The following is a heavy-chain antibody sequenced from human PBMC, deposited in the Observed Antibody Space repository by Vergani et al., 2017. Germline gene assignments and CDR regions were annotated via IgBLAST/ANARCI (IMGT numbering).Heavy chain of an antibody. J-gene: IGHJ6*03. CDR3: AKDGTLPYDFWSGYRGYYMDV. CDR1: GFTFSSYA. CDR2: ISYDGSNK. Sequence: QVQLVESGGGVVQPGRSLRLSCAASGFTFSSYAMHWVRQAPGKGLEWVAVISYDGSNKYYADSVKGRFTISRDNSKNTLYLQMNSLRAEDTAVYYCAKDGTLPYDFWSGYRGYYMDVWGKGTTVTVSS. V-gene: IGHV3-30-3*01. D-gene: IGHD3-3*01.